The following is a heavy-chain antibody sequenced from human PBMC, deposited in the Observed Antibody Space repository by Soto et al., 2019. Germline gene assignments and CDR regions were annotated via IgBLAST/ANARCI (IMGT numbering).Heavy chain of an antibody. J-gene: IGHJ4*02. CDR2: ISGNGVYT. CDR3: AKGKANTVVGVDTLFDY. Sequence: GGSLRLSGAASGFTFSSYSMTWVRQAPWKGLEWVSTISGNGVYTYYSDSVRGRFTISRDNSKKTLYLQMDSLRADDTAVFYCAKGKANTVVGVDTLFDYSGQGTQVTVSS. V-gene: IGHV3-23*01. CDR1: GFTFSSYS. D-gene: IGHD3-3*01.